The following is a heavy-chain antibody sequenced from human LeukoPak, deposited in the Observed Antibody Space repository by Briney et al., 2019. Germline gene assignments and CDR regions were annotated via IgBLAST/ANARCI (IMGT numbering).Heavy chain of an antibody. CDR3: ARALPWGIPH. CDR2: ISSSGGTI. CDR1: GFTFSSYE. J-gene: IGHJ3*01. Sequence: PGRSLRLSCTASGFTFSSYEMNWVRQAPGKGLEWVSYISSSGGTIYYAGSVKGRFTISRDNAKNSLYLQMNSLRAEDTAVYYCARALPWGIPHWGQGTMVTVSS. D-gene: IGHD6-13*01. V-gene: IGHV3-48*03.